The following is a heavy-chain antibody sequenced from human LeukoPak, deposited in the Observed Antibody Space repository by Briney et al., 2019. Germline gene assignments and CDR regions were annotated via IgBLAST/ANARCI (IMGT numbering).Heavy chain of an antibody. CDR1: GYTFTSYD. J-gene: IGHJ4*02. CDR2: MNPNSGNT. Sequence: ASVKVSCKASGYTFTSYDINWVRQATGRGLEWMGWMNPNSGNTGYAQKFQGRVTMTRNTSISTAYMELSSLRSEDTAVYYRATAPSRLRYFDWLLYGGGDYWGQGTLVTVSS. V-gene: IGHV1-8*01. D-gene: IGHD3-9*01. CDR3: ATAPSRLRYFDWLLYGGGDY.